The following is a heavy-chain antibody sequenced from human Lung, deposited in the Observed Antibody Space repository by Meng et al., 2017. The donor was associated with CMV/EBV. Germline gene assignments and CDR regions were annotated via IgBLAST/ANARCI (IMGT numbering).Heavy chain of an antibody. CDR3: ARASYGSGSPLGESWFDP. D-gene: IGHD3-10*01. CDR1: GGSISSGGYY. CDR2: IHSSGST. J-gene: IGHJ5*02. V-gene: IGHV4-31*03. Sequence: VRLQESGPGLVNPSQTPSLTCTVSGGSISSGGYYWSWIRQHPGKGLEWIGYIHSSGSTYYNPSLRSRLTISVDTSKNQFSLKLSSVTAADTAVYYCARASYGSGSPLGESWFDPWGQGTLVTVSS.